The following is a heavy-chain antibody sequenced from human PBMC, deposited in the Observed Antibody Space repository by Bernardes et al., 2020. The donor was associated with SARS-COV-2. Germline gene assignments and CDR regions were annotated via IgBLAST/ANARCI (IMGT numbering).Heavy chain of an antibody. J-gene: IGHJ6*02. Sequence: ASVKVSCKASGYTFTSYAMHWVRQAPGQRLEWMGWINAGNGNTKYSQKFQGRVTITRDTSASTAYMELSSLRSEDTAVYYCARDLLRRGGGPSRNHYYYGMDVWGQGTTVTVSS. V-gene: IGHV1-3*01. CDR3: ARDLLRRGGGPSRNHYYYGMDV. D-gene: IGHD3-10*01. CDR2: INAGNGNT. CDR1: GYTFTSYA.